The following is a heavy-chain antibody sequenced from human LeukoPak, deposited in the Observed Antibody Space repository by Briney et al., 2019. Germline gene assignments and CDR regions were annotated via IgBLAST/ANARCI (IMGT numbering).Heavy chain of an antibody. Sequence: ASVKVSCKASGYTFTGSYMHWVRQAPGQGLEWMGWINPNSGGTKYAQKFQGRVTMTRDTSINTAYMELSSLISDDAAVCCCTTGTYSDFDYWGQGTLVTVSS. CDR1: GYTFTGSY. J-gene: IGHJ4*02. D-gene: IGHD2-15*01. CDR2: INPNSGGT. V-gene: IGHV1-2*02. CDR3: TTGTYSDFDY.